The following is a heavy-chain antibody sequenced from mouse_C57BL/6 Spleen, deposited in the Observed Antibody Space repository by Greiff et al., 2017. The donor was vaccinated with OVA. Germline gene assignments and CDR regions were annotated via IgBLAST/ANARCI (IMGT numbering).Heavy chain of an antibody. V-gene: IGHV1-39*01. CDR3: AKEGDSSGSTWFAY. Sequence: VQLKQSGPELVKPGASVKISCKASGYSFTDYNMNWVKQSNGKSLEWIGVINPNYGTTSYNQKFKGKATLTVDQSSSTAYMQLNSLTSEDSAVYYCAKEGDSSGSTWFAYWGQGTLVTVSA. J-gene: IGHJ3*01. CDR2: INPNYGTT. CDR1: GYSFTDYN. D-gene: IGHD3-2*02.